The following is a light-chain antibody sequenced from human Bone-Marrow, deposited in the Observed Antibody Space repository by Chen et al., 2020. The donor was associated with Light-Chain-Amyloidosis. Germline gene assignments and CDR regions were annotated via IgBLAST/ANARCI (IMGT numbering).Light chain of an antibody. Sequence: DILITQTPLSMSVTPGQPASISCKSSQTLLHKNGKTYLYWYVQKSGQPPPLLMYEVSNRFSGLPIRFSGSGSGTEFTRESRRVEAEDAGIYFCMQSKHLPYTFGPGTRQEIK. V-gene: IGKV2D-29*01. CDR2: EVS. CDR3: MQSKHLPYT. CDR1: QTLLHKNGKTY. J-gene: IGKJ2*01.